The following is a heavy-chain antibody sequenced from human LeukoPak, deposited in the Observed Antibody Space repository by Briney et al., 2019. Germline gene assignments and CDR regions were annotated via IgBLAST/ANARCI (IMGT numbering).Heavy chain of an antibody. D-gene: IGHD2-8*01. CDR1: GYTFTSYY. Sequence: ASVKVSCKASGYTFTSYYMRWVRQAPGQGLEWVGIINPCGGSTSYAQKFQGRVTMTRDMSTSTVYMELSSLRSEDTAVYYCARGLREYGQPHTFDYWGQGTLVTVSS. CDR3: ARGLREYGQPHTFDY. CDR2: INPCGGST. J-gene: IGHJ4*02. V-gene: IGHV1-46*01.